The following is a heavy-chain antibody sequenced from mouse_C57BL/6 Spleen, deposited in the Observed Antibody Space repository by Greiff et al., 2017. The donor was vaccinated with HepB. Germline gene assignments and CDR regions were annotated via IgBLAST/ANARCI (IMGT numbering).Heavy chain of an antibody. D-gene: IGHD1-1*01. J-gene: IGHJ2*01. CDR2: ISDGGSYT. CDR3: ARESHYYGSSYYFDY. Sequence: EVQRVESGGGLVKPGGSLKLSCAASGFTFSSYAMSWVRQTPEKRLEWVATISDGGSYTYYPDNVKGRFTISRDNAKNNLYLQMSHLKSEDTAMYYCARESHYYGSSYYFDYWGQGTTLTVSS. CDR1: GFTFSSYA. V-gene: IGHV5-4*01.